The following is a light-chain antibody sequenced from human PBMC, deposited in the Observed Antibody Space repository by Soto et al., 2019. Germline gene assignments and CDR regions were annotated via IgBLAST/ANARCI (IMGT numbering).Light chain of an antibody. V-gene: IGKV1-5*01. CDR2: SAS. J-gene: IGKJ5*01. CDR3: LQHNSYPYT. Sequence: DIQMTQSPSTLSGSVGDRVTITCRASQTISSWLAWYQQKPGKAPKLLIYSASSLQSGVPLRFGGSGSGTEFTLTINSLQPEDFATYFCLQHNSYPYTFGQGTRLEIK. CDR1: QTISSW.